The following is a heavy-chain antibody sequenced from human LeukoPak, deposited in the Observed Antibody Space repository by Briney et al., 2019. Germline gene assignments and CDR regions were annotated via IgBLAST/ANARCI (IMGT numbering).Heavy chain of an antibody. V-gene: IGHV3-13*01. Sequence: GGSLRLSCAASGFTFSSYDMHWVRQATGKGLEWVSAIGTAGDTYYPGSVKGRFTISRENAKNSLYLQMNSLRAGDTAVYYCARDLRDGYNSGDFDYWGQGTLVTVSS. CDR3: ARDLRDGYNSGDFDY. CDR1: GFTFSSYD. J-gene: IGHJ4*02. D-gene: IGHD5-24*01. CDR2: IGTAGDT.